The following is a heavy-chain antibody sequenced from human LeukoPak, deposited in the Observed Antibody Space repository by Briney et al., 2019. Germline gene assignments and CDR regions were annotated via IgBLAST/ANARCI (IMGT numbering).Heavy chain of an antibody. CDR1: GYSFTSYW. D-gene: IGHD1-14*01. CDR3: ARGSNRALRSFYGMDV. V-gene: IGHV5-51*01. J-gene: IGHJ6*02. CDR2: IYPGDSDT. Sequence: RPGESLKISCKGSGYSFTSYWIGWVRQMPGKGLEWMGIIYPGDSDTRYSPSFQGQVTISADKSISTAYLQWSSLKASDTAMYYCARGSNRALRSFYGMDVWGQGTTVTVSS.